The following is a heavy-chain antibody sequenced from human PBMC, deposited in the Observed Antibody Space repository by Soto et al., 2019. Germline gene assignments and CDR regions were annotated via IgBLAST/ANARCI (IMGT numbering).Heavy chain of an antibody. CDR3: ARDYYRDDYGDPIYDY. J-gene: IGHJ4*02. CDR2: IIPIFGTA. D-gene: IGHD4-17*01. Sequence: QVQLVQSGAEVKKPGSSVKVSCKASGGTFSSYAISWVRQAPGQGLEWMGGIIPIFGTANYAQKFQGRVTITADESTRTAYMELSSLRSEDTAVYYCARDYYRDDYGDPIYDYWGQGTLVTVSS. V-gene: IGHV1-69*01. CDR1: GGTFSSYA.